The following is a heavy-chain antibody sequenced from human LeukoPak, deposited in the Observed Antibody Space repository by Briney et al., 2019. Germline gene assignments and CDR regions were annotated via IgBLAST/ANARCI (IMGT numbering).Heavy chain of an antibody. D-gene: IGHD2-15*01. CDR1: GGSINSSSYY. CDR3: ARRPNGSFDY. Sequence: SETLSLTCTVSGGSINSSSYYWGWIRQPPGKGLEWIGSIYYSGSTYYNPSLKSRVSISIDTSKNQFSLDLSSVTAADTAVYYCARRPNGSFDYWGQGTLVTVSS. CDR2: IYYSGST. J-gene: IGHJ4*02. V-gene: IGHV4-39*01.